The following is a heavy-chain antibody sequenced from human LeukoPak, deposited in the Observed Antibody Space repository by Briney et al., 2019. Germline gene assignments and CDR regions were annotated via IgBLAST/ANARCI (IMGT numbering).Heavy chain of an antibody. CDR2: INPNSGGT. CDR1: GYTFTGYY. V-gene: IGHV1-2*02. CDR3: ATAVYSGYDLDFDY. J-gene: IGHJ4*02. D-gene: IGHD5-12*01. Sequence: ASVKVSCKASGYTFTGYYIHWVRQAPGQGLEWMGWINPNSGGTNYIQKFQGRVTMTRDTSISTAYMELSRLRSDDTAVYYCATAVYSGYDLDFDYWGQGTLVNVSS.